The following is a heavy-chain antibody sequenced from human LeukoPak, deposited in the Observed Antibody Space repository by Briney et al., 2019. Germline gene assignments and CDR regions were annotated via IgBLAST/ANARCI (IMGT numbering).Heavy chain of an antibody. CDR3: ARDGLCSSTSCYKAFGI. D-gene: IGHD2-2*02. J-gene: IGHJ3*02. V-gene: IGHV4-61*02. Sequence: SETLSLTCTVSGGSISSGSYYWSWIRQPAGKGLEWIGRIYTSGSTNYNPSLKSRVTISVDTSKNQFSLKLSSVTAADTAVYYCARDGLCSSTSCYKAFGIWGQGTMVTVSS. CDR1: GGSISSGSYY. CDR2: IYTSGST.